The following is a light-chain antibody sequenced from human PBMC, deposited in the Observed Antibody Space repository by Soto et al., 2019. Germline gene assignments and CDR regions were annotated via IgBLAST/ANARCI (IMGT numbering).Light chain of an antibody. V-gene: IGKV3-15*01. CDR1: QRISSD. CDR2: GAS. J-gene: IGKJ2*01. Sequence: EIVMTQSPATLSVSPGERATLSCRASQRISSDLAWYQQKPGQAPRLLIYGASTRATGIPARFSGSGSRTEFTLTISSLQSEDFAVYYCQQYNNWPPYTFGQGTKLEI. CDR3: QQYNNWPPYT.